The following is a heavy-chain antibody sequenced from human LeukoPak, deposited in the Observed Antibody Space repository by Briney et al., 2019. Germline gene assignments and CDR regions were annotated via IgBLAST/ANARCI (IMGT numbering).Heavy chain of an antibody. V-gene: IGHV3-74*01. J-gene: IGHJ5*02. Sequence: GWSLRLSCLVSGFSFSNYFMHWVRQAPGGGLVGVSRISGDGTTAIYADSVKSRFTNSRDNAKNTLYRQMNSLRAEDTAVYYCARRVDATRWFDPWGQGALVTVSS. CDR3: ARRVDATRWFDP. CDR2: ISGDGTTA. D-gene: IGHD2-15*01. CDR1: GFSFSNYF.